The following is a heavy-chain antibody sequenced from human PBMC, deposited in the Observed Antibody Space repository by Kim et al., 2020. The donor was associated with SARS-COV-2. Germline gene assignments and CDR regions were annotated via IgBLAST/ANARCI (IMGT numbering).Heavy chain of an antibody. Sequence: ICCADSVKGRFTISRDLPKNSLGLQKTSLSYEDTAVYYCARDWNWGIDVWGQGALVTVSS. J-gene: IGHJ1*01. CDR3: ARDWNWGIDV. V-gene: IGHV3-11*04. D-gene: IGHD7-27*01. CDR2: I.